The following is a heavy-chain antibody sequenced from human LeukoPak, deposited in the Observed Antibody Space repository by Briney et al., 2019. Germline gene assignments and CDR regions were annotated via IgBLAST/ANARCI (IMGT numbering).Heavy chain of an antibody. CDR1: GYSFTSYW. CDR3: ASPRCSGGSCYYFDY. V-gene: IGHV5-51*01. Sequence: GESLKISCKGSGYSFTSYWIGWVRQMPGKGLEWMGIIYPGDSDTRYSPSFQGQVTISADKSISTAYLQWSSLKASDTAMYYCASPRCSGGSCYYFDYWGQGTLVTVSS. CDR2: IYPGDSDT. D-gene: IGHD2-15*01. J-gene: IGHJ4*02.